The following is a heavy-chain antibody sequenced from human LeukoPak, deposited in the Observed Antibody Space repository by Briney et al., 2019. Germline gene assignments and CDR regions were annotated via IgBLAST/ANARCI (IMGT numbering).Heavy chain of an antibody. Sequence: GGSLRLSCAASGFTFSSYSMNWVRQAPGKGLEWVSYISSSSSTIYYADSVKGRFTISRDNAKNSLYLQMNSLRAEDTAVYYCARGRGGTSDYYPFHFDYWGQGALVMVSS. CDR1: GFTFSSYS. V-gene: IGHV3-48*01. CDR2: ISSSSSTI. CDR3: ARGRGGTSDYYPFHFDY. J-gene: IGHJ4*02. D-gene: IGHD3-3*01.